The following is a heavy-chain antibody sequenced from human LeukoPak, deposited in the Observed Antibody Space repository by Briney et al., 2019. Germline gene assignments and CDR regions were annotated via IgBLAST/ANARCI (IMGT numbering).Heavy chain of an antibody. D-gene: IGHD2-2*02. V-gene: IGHV3-23*01. Sequence: GGSLRLSCAASGFTFSSYGMSWVRQAPGKGLEWVSTISGSGESTYYADSVKGRFTISRDNSKNTVYLQMNSLRAEDTAVYYCAKRGRAAAAIDFDYWGQGTLVTVSS. J-gene: IGHJ4*02. CDR1: GFTFSSYG. CDR2: ISGSGEST. CDR3: AKRGRAAAAIDFDY.